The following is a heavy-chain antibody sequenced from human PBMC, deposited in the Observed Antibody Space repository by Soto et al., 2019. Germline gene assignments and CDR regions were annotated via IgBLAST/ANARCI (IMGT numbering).Heavy chain of an antibody. D-gene: IGHD2-2*01. CDR1: GGSISNYY. Sequence: QVQLQESGPRLVKPSETLSLTCIVSGGSISNYYWSWIRQPPGKGLEWIGYIYYSGSTNYNPSLPGRVTILVDTSKNQFCLKLSSVTAADTALYFCARAVLPATAPFDFWGQGTLVTVSS. J-gene: IGHJ4*02. CDR2: IYYSGST. V-gene: IGHV4-59*01. CDR3: ARAVLPATAPFDF.